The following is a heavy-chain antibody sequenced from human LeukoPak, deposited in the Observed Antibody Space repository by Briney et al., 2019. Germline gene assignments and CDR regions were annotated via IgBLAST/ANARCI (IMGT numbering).Heavy chain of an antibody. D-gene: IGHD3-3*01. CDR2: IKIVGSKI. V-gene: IGHV3-7*01. CDR3: ARGAYPYDFWSGYREYYYMDV. Sequence: PGGSLDLSLEAFGLTLISFGLTWVRQPPGKGLGWVPTIKIVGSKIYYADSVKGRFTISRDNAKNSLYLQMNSLRAEDTAVYYCARGAYPYDFWSGYREYYYMDVWGKGTTVTVSS. CDR1: GLTLISFG. J-gene: IGHJ6*03.